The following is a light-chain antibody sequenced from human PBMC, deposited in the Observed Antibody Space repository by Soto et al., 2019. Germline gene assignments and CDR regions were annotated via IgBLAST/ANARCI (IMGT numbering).Light chain of an antibody. CDR2: EGI. Sequence: QSALTQPASVSGAPGQSITISCTGTSSGGGSYTLVSWYQQRPGKAPKLVTYEGIKRPSGVSSRFSGSKSGNTASLTICGLQAEDEADYYCCSYVGANVFGGGTKVTVL. J-gene: IGLJ3*02. CDR3: CSYVGANV. V-gene: IGLV2-23*01. CDR1: SSGGGSYTL.